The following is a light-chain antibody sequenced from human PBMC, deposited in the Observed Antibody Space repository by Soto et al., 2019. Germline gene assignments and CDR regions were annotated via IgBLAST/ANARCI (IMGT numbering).Light chain of an antibody. V-gene: IGKV1-39*01. CDR3: QQSYSMPFT. Sequence: DIQMTQSPSSLSASVGDRVTITCRASQSISSYLHWYQQKPGKPPKLLIFAASSLQSGVPSRFSASGSGTGFTLTNSSLQPEDFATYYCQQSYSMPFTFGPGTKVDI. J-gene: IGKJ3*01. CDR1: QSISSY. CDR2: AAS.